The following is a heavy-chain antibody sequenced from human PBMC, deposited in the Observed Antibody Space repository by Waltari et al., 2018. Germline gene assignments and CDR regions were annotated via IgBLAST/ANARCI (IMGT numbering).Heavy chain of an antibody. Sequence: QLQLQEAGPGLVKPSETLSLPCTVSGGSISDSNYYWGWIRQPPGKGLEWIGSIYYRGDTYHNSYVKSRVTISIDTSKNQFSRRVRSVTAADTDVYYCVRDERQLGPFDSWGQGALVTVSS. CDR3: VRDERQLGPFDS. J-gene: IGHJ4*02. CDR2: IYYRGDT. D-gene: IGHD6-6*01. CDR1: GGSISDSNYY. V-gene: IGHV4-39*07.